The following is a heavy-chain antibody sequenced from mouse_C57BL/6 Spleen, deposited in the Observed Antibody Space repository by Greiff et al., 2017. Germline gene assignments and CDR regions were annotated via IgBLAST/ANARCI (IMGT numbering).Heavy chain of an antibody. CDR3: ARDPYGSSPWYFDV. Sequence: EVKVVESGGGLVKPGGSLKLSCAASGFTFSSYAMSWVRQTPEKRLEWVATISDGGSYTYYPDNVKGRFTISRDNAKNNLYLQMSHLKSEDTAMYYCARDPYGSSPWYFDVWGTGTTVTVSS. CDR2: ISDGGSYT. J-gene: IGHJ1*03. CDR1: GFTFSSYA. V-gene: IGHV5-4*01. D-gene: IGHD1-1*01.